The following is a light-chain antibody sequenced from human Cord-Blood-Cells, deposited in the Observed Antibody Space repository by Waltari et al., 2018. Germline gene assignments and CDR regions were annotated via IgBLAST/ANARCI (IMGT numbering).Light chain of an antibody. Sequence: QSALTQPASVSGSPGQSITIPCTGTSSDVGGYNYVSWYQQHPEKAPRLMIYDVSNRPAGVSNRVSVAESGNTASLTISGLQAEDEADYYCSSYTSSSTWVFVGGTKLTVL. CDR1: SSDVGGYNY. J-gene: IGLJ3*02. V-gene: IGLV2-14*01. CDR2: DVS. CDR3: SSYTSSSTWV.